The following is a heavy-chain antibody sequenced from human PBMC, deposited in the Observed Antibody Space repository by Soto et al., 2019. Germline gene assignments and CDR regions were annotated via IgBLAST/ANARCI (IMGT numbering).Heavy chain of an antibody. V-gene: IGHV3-64*01. D-gene: IGHD6-13*01. CDR3: AKDRGLATTDSRIGLLVGKAVSSGLKFFDS. J-gene: IGHJ4*01. CDR2: ISNNGAHT. CDR1: GFTFSNYE. Sequence: PGGSLRLSCAASGFTFSNYEMHWVRQAPGKGLEYVSGISNNGAHTDYAKSVKGRFTISRDNSKNTLYLQMGSLRAEDTAVYSCAKDRGLATTDSRIGLLVGKAVSSGLKFFDSWGHGTLVTVSS.